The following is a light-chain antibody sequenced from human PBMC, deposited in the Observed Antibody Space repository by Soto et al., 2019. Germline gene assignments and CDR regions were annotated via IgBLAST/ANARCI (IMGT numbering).Light chain of an antibody. CDR3: QQYNNWPPWT. J-gene: IGKJ1*01. CDR2: GAS. CDR1: QSVSSN. Sequence: EIVMTQSPATLSVSPGERATLSSRASQSVSSNLAWYQQKPGQAPRLLIYGASTRATDIPARFSGSGSGTEFTLTISSLQSEDFAVYYCQQYNNWPPWTFGQGTKVDIK. V-gene: IGKV3-15*01.